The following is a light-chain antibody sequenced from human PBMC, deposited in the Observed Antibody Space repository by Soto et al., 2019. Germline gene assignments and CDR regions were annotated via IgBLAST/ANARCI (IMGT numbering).Light chain of an antibody. CDR3: TSYTSSSTSCV. CDR2: EVS. V-gene: IGLV2-14*01. J-gene: IGLJ1*01. Sequence: QSALTQPASVSGSPGQSITISCTGTSSDVGGYNYVSWYQQHPGKAPKLMVYEVSNRPSGASNRFSGSKSGNTASLTISGLQAEDEADYYCTSYTSSSTSCVFGTGTKVTVL. CDR1: SSDVGGYNY.